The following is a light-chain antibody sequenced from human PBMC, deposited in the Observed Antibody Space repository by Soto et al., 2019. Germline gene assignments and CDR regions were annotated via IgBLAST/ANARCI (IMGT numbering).Light chain of an antibody. CDR1: SGHSSYI. CDR3: ETWDSNTHGV. CDR2: LEGSGSY. V-gene: IGLV4-60*02. Sequence: QLVLTQSSSASASLGSSVKLTCTLNSGHSSYIIAWHQQQPGKAPRYLMKLEGSGSYNKGSGVPDRFSGSSSGADRYLTISNLQFEDEADYHCETWDSNTHGVFGGGTKVTVL. J-gene: IGLJ3*02.